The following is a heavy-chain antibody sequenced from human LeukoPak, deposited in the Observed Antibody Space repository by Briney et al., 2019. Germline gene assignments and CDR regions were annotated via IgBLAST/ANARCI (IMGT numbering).Heavy chain of an antibody. CDR1: GGSINSYY. D-gene: IGHD6-6*01. CDR3: ARATRAARHFDY. Sequence: SETLSLTCSVSGGSINSYYWSWIRQPPGKGLEWIGYIYSSGRTSYNPSLKSRVTISVDTSNNQFSLRLSSVTAADTAVYYCARATRAARHFDYWGQGTLVTVSS. J-gene: IGHJ4*02. CDR2: IYSSGRT. V-gene: IGHV4-59*01.